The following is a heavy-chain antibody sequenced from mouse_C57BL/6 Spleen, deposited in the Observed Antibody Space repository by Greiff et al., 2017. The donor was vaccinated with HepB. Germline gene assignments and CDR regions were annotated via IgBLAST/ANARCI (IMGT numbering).Heavy chain of an antibody. V-gene: IGHV7-3*01. J-gene: IGHJ4*01. Sequence: DVQLVESGGGLVQPGGSLSLSCAASGFTFTDYYMSWVRQPPGKALEWLGFIRNKANGYTTEYSASVKGRFTISRDNSQSILYLQMNALRAEDSATYYCARSPGNYSPYDAMDYWGQGTSVTVSS. CDR2: IRNKANGYTT. CDR3: ARSPGNYSPYDAMDY. CDR1: GFTFTDYY. D-gene: IGHD2-1*01.